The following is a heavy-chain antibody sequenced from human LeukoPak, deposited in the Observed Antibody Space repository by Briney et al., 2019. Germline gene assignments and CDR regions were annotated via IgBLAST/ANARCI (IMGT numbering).Heavy chain of an antibody. CDR2: INPSGGST. D-gene: IGHD4-17*01. CDR3: ARDRGGDYGRGRYYYYYYMDV. CDR1: GYTFTSYY. V-gene: IGHV1-46*01. J-gene: IGHJ6*03. Sequence: ASVKVSCKASGYTFTSYYMHWVRQAPGQGLEWMGIINPSGGSTSYAQKFQGRVTVTRDTSTSTVYMELSSLRSEDTAVCYCARDRGGDYGRGRYYYYYYMDVWGKGTTVTVSS.